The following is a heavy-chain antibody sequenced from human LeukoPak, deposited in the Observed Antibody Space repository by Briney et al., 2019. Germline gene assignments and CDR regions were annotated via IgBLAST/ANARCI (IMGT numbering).Heavy chain of an antibody. CDR3: VRGVGGSSYLDY. V-gene: IGHV3-30*03. Sequence: PGGSLRLSCAASGFTFSSYGMHWVRQAPGKGLEWVAVISYDGSNKYYADSVKGRFTISRDNAENTLYLQMNSLRVEDTAVYYCVRGVGGSSYLDYWGQGALVTVSS. CDR1: GFTFSSYG. D-gene: IGHD3-16*01. J-gene: IGHJ4*02. CDR2: ISYDGSNK.